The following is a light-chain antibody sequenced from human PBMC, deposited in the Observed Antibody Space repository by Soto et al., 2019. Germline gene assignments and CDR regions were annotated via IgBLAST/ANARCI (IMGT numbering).Light chain of an antibody. Sequence: QPVLTQSSSASASLGSSVKLTCTLSSGHISYSIAWHQQQPGKAPRYLMKLEGSGIDQKGSGVPDRFSGSSSGADRYLTISTLQSDDEADYYCETWDTCTRVFGGGTKLTVL. CDR3: ETWDTCTRV. J-gene: IGLJ3*02. CDR1: SGHISYS. V-gene: IGLV4-60*03. CDR2: LEGSGID.